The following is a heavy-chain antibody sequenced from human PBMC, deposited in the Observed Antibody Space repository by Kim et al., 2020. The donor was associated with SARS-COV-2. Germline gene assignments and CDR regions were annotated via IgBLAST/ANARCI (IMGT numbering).Heavy chain of an antibody. J-gene: IGHJ6*02. Sequence: SVKVSCKASGGTFSSYAISWVRQAPGQGLEWMGRIIPILGIANYAQKFQGRVTITADKSTSTAYMELSSLRSEDTAVYYCARDYITIFGVVLSGEAGRGMDVWGQGTTVTVSS. CDR1: GGTFSSYA. CDR3: ARDYITIFGVVLSGEAGRGMDV. D-gene: IGHD3-3*01. CDR2: IIPILGIA. V-gene: IGHV1-69*04.